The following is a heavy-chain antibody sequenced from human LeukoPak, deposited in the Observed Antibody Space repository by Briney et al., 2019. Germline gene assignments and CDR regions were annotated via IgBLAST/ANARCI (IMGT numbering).Heavy chain of an antibody. CDR1: GFTFSSYD. V-gene: IGHV3-13*01. CDR3: ARSSGSSYYFDY. Sequence: PGGSLRLSCAASGFTFSSYDMHWVRQATGKGLEWVSAIGTAGDTYYPGSVKGRFTISRGNAKNSLYLQMNSLRAGDTAVYYCARSSGSSYYFDYWGQGTLVTVSS. J-gene: IGHJ4*02. D-gene: IGHD1-26*01. CDR2: IGTAGDT.